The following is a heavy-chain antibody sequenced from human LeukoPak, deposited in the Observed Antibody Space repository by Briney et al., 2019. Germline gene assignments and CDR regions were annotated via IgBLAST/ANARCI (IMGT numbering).Heavy chain of an antibody. V-gene: IGHV1-2*02. CDR1: GYTFTDYY. D-gene: IGHD6-13*01. J-gene: IGHJ5*02. CDR2: INPNSGGT. Sequence: ASVKVSCKASGYTFTDYYLYWVRRAPGQGLELMGWINPNSGGTNYAQKFQGRVTVTRDTSISIVYMELSRLTPDDTAVYYCARGGYISSYYGWFDPWGQGTLVTVSS. CDR3: ARGGYISSYYGWFDP.